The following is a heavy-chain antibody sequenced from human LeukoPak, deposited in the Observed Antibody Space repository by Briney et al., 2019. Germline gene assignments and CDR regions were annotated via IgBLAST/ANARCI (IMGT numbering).Heavy chain of an antibody. V-gene: IGHV3-30*02. CDR3: AKVSEDTVNYFDF. J-gene: IGHJ4*02. Sequence: GGSLRLCCVASGFTFSTYGMHWVRQAPGKGLEWVAFIRYDGSNKYYADSVKGRFTISRDNSKNTLYLQMHSLRTEDTAVYYCAKVSEDTVNYFDFWGQGTLVTVSS. D-gene: IGHD2-15*01. CDR1: GFTFSTYG. CDR2: IRYDGSNK.